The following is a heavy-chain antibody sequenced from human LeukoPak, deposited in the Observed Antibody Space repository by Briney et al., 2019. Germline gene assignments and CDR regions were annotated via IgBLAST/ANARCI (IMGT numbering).Heavy chain of an antibody. J-gene: IGHJ4*02. CDR2: VRYDETNK. CDR1: GFTFDNYG. CDR3: VKGGTTSCFSYFDY. D-gene: IGHD2-2*01. V-gene: IGHV3-30*02. Sequence: GGSLRLSCAASGFTFDNYGMHWVRQAPGKGLEWVAFVRYDETNKYYADSVKGRFTISRDNSKNTLYLRMNSLRAEDTAVYYCVKGGTTSCFSYFDYWGQGALVTVSS.